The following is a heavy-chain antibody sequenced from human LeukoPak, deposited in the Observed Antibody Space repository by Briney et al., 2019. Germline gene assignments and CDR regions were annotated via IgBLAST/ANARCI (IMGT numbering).Heavy chain of an antibody. CDR1: GYTFTSYD. J-gene: IGHJ6*02. V-gene: IGHV1-8*01. CDR3: ARGHYPPLYYDSWSGYLNNNYYGMDV. D-gene: IGHD3-3*01. CDR2: MNPNSGNT. Sequence: ASVKVSCKASGYTFTSYDINWVRQATGQGLEWMGWMNPNSGNTGYAQKFQGRVTMTRNTSISTAYMELSSLRSEDTAVYYCARGHYPPLYYDSWSGYLNNNYYGMDVWGQGTTVTVSS.